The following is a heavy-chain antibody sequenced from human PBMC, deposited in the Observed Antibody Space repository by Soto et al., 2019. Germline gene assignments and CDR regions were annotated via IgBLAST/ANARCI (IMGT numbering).Heavy chain of an antibody. CDR1: GLAFADYS. D-gene: IGHD5-12*01. Sequence: EVQLLESGGGLVQPGGSLRLSCAASGLAFADYSMRWVRQAPGKGLEWVSGISGDAGTIVYADSVKGRFTISRDSPRNTLTLQMNPLRTEDTARYYCVRARDNNGYFREADSWGQGTLVTVSS. J-gene: IGHJ4*02. CDR2: ISGDAGTI. CDR3: VRARDNNGYFREADS. V-gene: IGHV3-23*01.